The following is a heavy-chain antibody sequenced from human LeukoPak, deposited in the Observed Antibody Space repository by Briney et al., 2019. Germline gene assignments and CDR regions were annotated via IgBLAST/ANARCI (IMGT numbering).Heavy chain of an antibody. Sequence: SETLSLTCAVSGYSISSGYYWGWIRQSSGRGLEWIGSISHSGTTYYNPSLKSRVTISIDTSKNQFSLRLSSVTAADTAVYYCARGTSTIVATFSFWGQGTLVTVSS. CDR2: ISHSGTT. CDR1: GYSISSGYY. CDR3: ARGTSTIVATFSF. J-gene: IGHJ4*02. D-gene: IGHD5-12*01. V-gene: IGHV4-38-2*01.